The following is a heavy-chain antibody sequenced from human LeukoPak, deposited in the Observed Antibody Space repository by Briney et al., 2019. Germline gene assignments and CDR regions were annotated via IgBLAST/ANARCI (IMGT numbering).Heavy chain of an antibody. J-gene: IGHJ4*02. CDR1: GFTFSSYA. CDR3: ARDGNMYYYDSSGFFDY. V-gene: IGHV3-30*04. CDR2: ISYDGSNK. Sequence: GGSLRLSCAASGFTFSSYAMHWVRQAPGKGLEWVAVISYDGSNKYYADSVKGRFTISRDNSKNTLYLHMNSLRAEDTAVYYCARDGNMYYYDSSGFFDYWGQGTLVTVSS. D-gene: IGHD3-22*01.